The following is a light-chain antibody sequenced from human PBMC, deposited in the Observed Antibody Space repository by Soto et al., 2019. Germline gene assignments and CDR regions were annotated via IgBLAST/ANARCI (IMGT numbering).Light chain of an antibody. CDR3: QQYGSSGT. J-gene: IGKJ1*01. V-gene: IGKV3-20*01. Sequence: EIVMTQSPATLSVSPGERATLSCRASQSVRNNLAWYQQKPGLAPRLLIYGASNRATGIPDRFSGSGSGTDFTLTISRLEPEDFAVYYCQQYGSSGTFGQGTKVDIK. CDR2: GAS. CDR1: QSVRNN.